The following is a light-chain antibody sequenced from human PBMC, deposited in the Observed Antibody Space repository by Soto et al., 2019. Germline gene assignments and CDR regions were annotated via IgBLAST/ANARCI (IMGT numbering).Light chain of an antibody. CDR3: QQRSNWPIT. CDR1: QSVSSY. J-gene: IGKJ5*01. V-gene: IGKV3-11*01. Sequence: EIVLTQSPATLSLSPGERATLSCRASQSVSSYLAWFQQKPGQAPRLLIYDASNRATGSPARFSGSGSGTAFTLSISSLEPEDFAVYYCQQRSNWPITFGQGTRLEIK. CDR2: DAS.